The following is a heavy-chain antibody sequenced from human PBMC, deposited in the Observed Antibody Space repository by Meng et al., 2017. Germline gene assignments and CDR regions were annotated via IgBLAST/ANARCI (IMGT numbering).Heavy chain of an antibody. V-gene: IGHV1-46*01. CDR2: INPSGGST. D-gene: IGHD2-2*01. CDR1: GYTFTSYY. Sequence: ASVKVSCKASGYTFTSYYMRWVRQAPGQGLEWMGIINPSGGSTSYAQKFQGRVTMTRDTSTSTVYMELSSLRSEDTAVYYCARPNCSSTSCYYYYGMDVWGQGTTVTVSS. CDR3: ARPNCSSTSCYYYYGMDV. J-gene: IGHJ6*02.